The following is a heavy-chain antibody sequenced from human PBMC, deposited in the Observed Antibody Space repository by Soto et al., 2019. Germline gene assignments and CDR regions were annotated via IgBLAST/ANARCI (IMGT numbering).Heavy chain of an antibody. J-gene: IGHJ6*03. CDR1: GYTFTSYG. CDR2: ISAYNDNT. V-gene: IGHV1-18*01. CDR3: ARLGPPSPFYYYYYLDV. Sequence: ASVKVSCKASGYTFTSYGISWVRQAPGQGLERMGWISAYNDNTNYAQKLQGRVTMTTDTSTSTAYMELRSLRSDDTAVYYCARLGPPSPFYYYYYLDVWGKGTTVTVSS.